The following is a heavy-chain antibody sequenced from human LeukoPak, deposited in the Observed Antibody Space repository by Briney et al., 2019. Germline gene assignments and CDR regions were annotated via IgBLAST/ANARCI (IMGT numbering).Heavy chain of an antibody. Sequence: ASVKVSCKVSGYTLTELSMHWVRQAPGKGLEWMGGFDPEDGETIYAQKFQGRVTMTEDTSTDTAYMELSSLRSEDTAVYYCATEGLITMVRGAAFDYWGQGTLFTVSS. CDR3: ATEGLITMVRGAAFDY. V-gene: IGHV1-24*01. CDR2: FDPEDGET. J-gene: IGHJ4*02. CDR1: GYTLTELS. D-gene: IGHD3-10*01.